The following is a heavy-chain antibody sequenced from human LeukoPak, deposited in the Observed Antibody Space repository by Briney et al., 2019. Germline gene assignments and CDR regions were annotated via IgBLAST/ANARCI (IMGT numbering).Heavy chain of an antibody. V-gene: IGHV4-39*01. CDR1: SGSISSSSYY. CDR2: IYYSGST. D-gene: IGHD2-2*01. CDR3: ARQLGYCSSTSCSADKVDY. J-gene: IGHJ4*02. Sequence: SETLSLTCSVSSGSISSSSYYWGWIRQPPGKGLEWIGSIYYSGSTYYNPSLKSRVTISVDTSKNQFSLKLSSVTAADTAVYYCARQLGYCSSTSCSADKVDYWGQGTLVTVPS.